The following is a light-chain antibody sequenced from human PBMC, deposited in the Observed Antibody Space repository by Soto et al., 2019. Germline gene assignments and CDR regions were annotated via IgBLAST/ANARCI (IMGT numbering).Light chain of an antibody. CDR2: GAT. CDR3: QQYVNWPPLT. V-gene: IGKV3-15*01. CDR1: QSVRSN. J-gene: IGKJ4*01. Sequence: IVLTQSTANLSVSPGERATLSCRASQSVRSNLAWYQQKPGQAPRLLIFGATTRATNISARFTGSGSGTEFTLTISSLQSEDFAVYYCQQYVNWPPLTSAGGSKVAIK.